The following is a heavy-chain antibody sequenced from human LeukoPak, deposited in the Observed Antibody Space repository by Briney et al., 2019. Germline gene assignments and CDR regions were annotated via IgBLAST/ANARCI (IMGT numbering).Heavy chain of an antibody. CDR2: INPNSGGT. Sequence: ASVKVSCKASGYTFTGYYMHWVRQAPGQGLEWMGWINPNSGGTNYAQKFQGWVTMTRDTSISTAYMELSRLRSDDTAVYYCAREGYDSSGYYHSTAYEYFQHWGQGTLVTVSS. V-gene: IGHV1-2*04. J-gene: IGHJ1*01. CDR3: AREGYDSSGYYHSTAYEYFQH. D-gene: IGHD3-22*01. CDR1: GYTFTGYY.